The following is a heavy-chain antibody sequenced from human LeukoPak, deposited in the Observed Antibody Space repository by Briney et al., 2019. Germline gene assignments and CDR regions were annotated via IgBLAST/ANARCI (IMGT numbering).Heavy chain of an antibody. D-gene: IGHD2-2*01. Sequence: SETLSLTCAVYGGSFSGYYWSWIRQPPGKGLEWIGEINHSGSTNYNPSLKSRVTISVDTSKNQFSLKLSSVTAADMAVYYCARTLVVPDYWGQGTLVTVSS. CDR2: INHSGST. CDR1: GGSFSGYY. J-gene: IGHJ4*02. CDR3: ARTLVVPDY. V-gene: IGHV4-34*01.